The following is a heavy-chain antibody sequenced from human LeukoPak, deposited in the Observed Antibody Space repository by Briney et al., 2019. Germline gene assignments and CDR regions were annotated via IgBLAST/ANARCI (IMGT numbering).Heavy chain of an antibody. D-gene: IGHD6-19*01. Sequence: PGGSLRLSCAASGFTMSSYSMNWVRQPPGKGLEWVSSISSSSSYIYYADSVKGRFTISRDTAKTSLCLQMNSLRAEDTAVYYCARDSIAVAGTSSPDMDVWGEGTTVTFS. CDR3: ARDSIAVAGTSSPDMDV. J-gene: IGHJ6*03. CDR2: ISSSSSYI. CDR1: GFTMSSYS. V-gene: IGHV3-21*01.